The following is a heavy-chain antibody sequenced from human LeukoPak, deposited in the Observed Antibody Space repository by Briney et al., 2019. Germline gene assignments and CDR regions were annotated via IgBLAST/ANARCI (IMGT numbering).Heavy chain of an antibody. CDR2: IDWDDDK. D-gene: IGHD2-2*01. Sequence: SGPTLVNPTRTLTLTCTFSGFSLSTSGMRVSWIRQPPGKALEWLARIDWDDDKFYSTSLKTRLTISKDTSKNQVVLTMTNMDPVDTATYYCARSRGYCSSTSCLDAFDIWGQGTMVTVSS. CDR3: ARSRGYCSSTSCLDAFDI. J-gene: IGHJ3*02. V-gene: IGHV2-70*04. CDR1: GFSLSTSGMR.